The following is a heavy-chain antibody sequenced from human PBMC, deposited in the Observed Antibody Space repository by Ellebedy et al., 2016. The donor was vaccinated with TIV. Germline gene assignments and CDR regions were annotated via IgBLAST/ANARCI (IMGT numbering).Heavy chain of an antibody. CDR1: GFTFSSYT. V-gene: IGHV3-48*02. D-gene: IGHD3-10*01. CDR2: ISSSSSTI. J-gene: IGHJ4*02. Sequence: GESLKISCAASGFTFSSYTMNWVRQAPGKGLEWVSYISSSSSTIYYADSVKGRFTISRDNAKNSLYLQMNSLRDEDTAVYYCARDTLLPATTGLDYWGPGTLVTVSS. CDR3: ARDTLLPATTGLDY.